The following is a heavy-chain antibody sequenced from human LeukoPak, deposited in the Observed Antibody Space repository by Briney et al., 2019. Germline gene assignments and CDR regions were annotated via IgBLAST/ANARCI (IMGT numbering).Heavy chain of an antibody. CDR1: GFTFSSYA. D-gene: IGHD4-17*01. CDR3: AKVGHDYGDYGEN. J-gene: IGHJ4*02. Sequence: GRSLRLSCAASGFTFSSYAMHWVRQAPGKGLEWVAVISYDGSNKYYADSVKGRFTISRDNSKNTLYLQMNSLRAEDTAVYYCAKVGHDYGDYGENWGQGTLVTVSS. V-gene: IGHV3-30-3*01. CDR2: ISYDGSNK.